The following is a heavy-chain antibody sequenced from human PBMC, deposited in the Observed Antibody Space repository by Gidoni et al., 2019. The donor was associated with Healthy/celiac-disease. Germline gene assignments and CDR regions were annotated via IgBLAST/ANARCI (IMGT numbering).Heavy chain of an antibody. Sequence: QVPLQESGPGLVKPSETLSFTCTVSGGSISSYYWSWIRQPPGKGLEWIGYIYYSGSTNYNPSLKSRVTISVDTSKNQFSLKLSSVTAADTAVYYCARVALRWYFLDYWGQGTLVTVSS. V-gene: IGHV4-59*01. CDR1: GGSISSYY. D-gene: IGHD2-15*01. CDR2: IYYSGST. CDR3: ARVALRWYFLDY. J-gene: IGHJ4*02.